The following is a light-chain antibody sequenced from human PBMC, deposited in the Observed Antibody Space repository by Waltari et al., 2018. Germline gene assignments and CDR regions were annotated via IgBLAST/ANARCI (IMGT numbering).Light chain of an antibody. CDR1: QSVSYYSNNKNY. V-gene: IGKV4-1*01. J-gene: IGKJ1*01. CDR2: WAS. Sequence: DIVMTQSPDSLTVSLGGRATINCRSSQSVSYYSNNKNYLAWYRQKPGQPPKLLISWASTRESGVPDRFSGSGSGTDFTLTISSLQAEDVAVYYCQQYYSTPPTFGQGTKVEIK. CDR3: QQYYSTPPT.